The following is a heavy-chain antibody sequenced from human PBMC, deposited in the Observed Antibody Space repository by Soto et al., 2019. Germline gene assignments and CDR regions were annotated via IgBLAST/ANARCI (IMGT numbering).Heavy chain of an antibody. Sequence: TGESLKISCQGSGYSFAGYWITWVRQKPGKGLEWMGRIDPSDSQTYYSPSFRGHVTISVTKSITTVFLQWSSLRASDTAMYYCARQIYDSDTGPNCQYYFDSWGQGTPVTVSS. J-gene: IGHJ4*02. D-gene: IGHD3-22*01. V-gene: IGHV5-10-1*01. CDR2: IDPSDSQT. CDR1: GYSFAGYW. CDR3: ARQIYDSDTGPNCQYYFDS.